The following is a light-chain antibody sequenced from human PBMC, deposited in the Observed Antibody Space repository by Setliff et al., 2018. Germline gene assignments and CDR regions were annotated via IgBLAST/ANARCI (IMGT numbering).Light chain of an antibody. CDR1: SSDIGRYDF. CDR2: SVN. V-gene: IGLV2-14*03. CDR3: CSYTPTMGVV. J-gene: IGLJ2*01. Sequence: QSALTQPASVSESPAQSITISCTGTSSDIGRYDFVSWYQHLPGKAPQLLIFSVNNRPSQISDRFSASKSGDTASLTISGLQAEDEAVYYCCSYTPTMGVVFGGGTKVTVL.